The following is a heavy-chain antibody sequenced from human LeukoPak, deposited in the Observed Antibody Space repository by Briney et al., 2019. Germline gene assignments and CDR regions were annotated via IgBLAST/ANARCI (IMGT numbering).Heavy chain of an antibody. CDR2: IYYGGST. J-gene: IGHJ6*03. Sequence: SETLSLTCTVSGGSIGSYYWSWIRQPPGKGLEWIGYIYYGGSTNYNPSLKSRVTISVDTSKNQFSLKLSSVTAADTAVYYCARSAISNYYYYYYMDVWGKGTTVTVSS. CDR3: ARSAISNYYYYYYMDV. D-gene: IGHD3-3*01. CDR1: GGSIGSYY. V-gene: IGHV4-59*01.